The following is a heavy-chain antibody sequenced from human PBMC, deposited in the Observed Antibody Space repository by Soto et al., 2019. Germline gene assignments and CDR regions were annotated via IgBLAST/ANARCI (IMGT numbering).Heavy chain of an antibody. CDR1: GFTFSSYW. CDR2: IKQDGSEK. J-gene: IGHJ6*02. V-gene: IGHV3-7*05. Sequence: EVQLVESGGGLVQPRGSLRLSCAASGFTFSSYWMSWVRQAPGKGLEWVANIKQDGSEKYYVDSVKGRFTISRDNAKNSLYLQMNSLRAEDTAVYYCASVAAAGRPYYYGMDVWGQGTTVTVSS. CDR3: ASVAAAGRPYYYGMDV. D-gene: IGHD6-13*01.